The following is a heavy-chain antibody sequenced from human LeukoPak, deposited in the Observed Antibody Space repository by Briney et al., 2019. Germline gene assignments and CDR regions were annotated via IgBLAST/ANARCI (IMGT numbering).Heavy chain of an antibody. J-gene: IGHJ4*02. V-gene: IGHV3-23*01. D-gene: IGHD2-2*01. CDR3: ARQTGESTNFDN. Sequence: GGSLRLSCAASGFTFSNYAMSGVRQAPGKGLEWVSAIYSGGTTCYADSVRGRFTISRDNSKNTLYLLMNSLRAEDTAMYHCARQTGESTNFDNWGQGTRVTVSS. CDR1: GFTFSNYA. CDR2: IYSGGTT.